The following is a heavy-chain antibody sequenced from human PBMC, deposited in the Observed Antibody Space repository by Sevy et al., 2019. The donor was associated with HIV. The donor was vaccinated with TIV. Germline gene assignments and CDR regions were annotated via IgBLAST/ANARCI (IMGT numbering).Heavy chain of an antibody. D-gene: IGHD3-10*01. CDR1: GYYFTGYY. CDR3: ARSVYGSGTYLNDY. J-gene: IGHJ4*02. V-gene: IGHV1-2*02. CDR2: INPNGGGT. Sequence: GESLKISCKASGYYFTGYYVHWVRQAPGQGLEWMGWINPNGGGTNIGQKFHGKVTMSRETSITTAYMELIRLRSNDTGVYYCARSVYGSGTYLNDYWGQGTLVTVSS.